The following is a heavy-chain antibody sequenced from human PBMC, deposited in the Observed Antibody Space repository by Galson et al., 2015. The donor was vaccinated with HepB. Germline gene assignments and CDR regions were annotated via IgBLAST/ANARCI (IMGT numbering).Heavy chain of an antibody. CDR1: GFTFSSYS. J-gene: IGHJ6*03. CDR3: AKGNYYYYMDV. V-gene: IGHV3-66*01. CDR2: IYSGGST. Sequence: SLRLSCAASGFTFSSYSMNWVRQAPGKGLEWVSLIYSGGSTHYAESVKGRFSISRDNSKNTLYLQMNSLGAEDTSVYYCAKGNYYYYMDVWGKGTTVTVSS.